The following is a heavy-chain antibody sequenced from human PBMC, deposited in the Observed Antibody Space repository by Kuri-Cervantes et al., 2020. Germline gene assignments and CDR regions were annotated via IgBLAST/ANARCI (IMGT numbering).Heavy chain of an antibody. CDR2: ISGSGGST. CDR3: AKSLAAAGTRSYYFDY. J-gene: IGHJ4*02. D-gene: IGHD6-13*01. CDR1: GFTFSSYA. Sequence: GGSLRLSCAASGFTFSSYAMSWVRQALGKGLEWVSAISGSGGSTYYADSVKGRFTISRDNAKNSLYLQMNSVRAEDTALYYCAKSLAAAGTRSYYFDYWGQGTLVTVSS. V-gene: IGHV3-23*01.